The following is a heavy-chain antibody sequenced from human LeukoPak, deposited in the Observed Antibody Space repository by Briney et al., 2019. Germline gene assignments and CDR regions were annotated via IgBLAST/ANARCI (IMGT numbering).Heavy chain of an antibody. CDR3: ASQPRATYYDSSGYYYNFDY. CDR1: GGSISSSSYY. D-gene: IGHD3-22*01. Sequence: NTSETLSLTCTVSGGSISSSSYYWGWIRQPPGKGLEWIGSIYYSGSTYYNPSLKSRVTISVDTSKNQFSLKLSSVTAADTAVYYCASQPRATYYDSSGYYYNFDYWGQGTLVTVSS. CDR2: IYYSGST. J-gene: IGHJ4*02. V-gene: IGHV4-39*01.